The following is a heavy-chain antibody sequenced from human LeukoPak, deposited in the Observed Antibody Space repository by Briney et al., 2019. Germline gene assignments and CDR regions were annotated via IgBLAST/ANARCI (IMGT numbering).Heavy chain of an antibody. CDR3: ARGRYDMGAFDI. V-gene: IGHV4-59*01. J-gene: IGHJ3*02. Sequence: SETLSLTCTVSGGSISSYYWSWIRQPPGKGLEWIGYIYYSGSTNYNPSLKSRVTISVDTSKNQFSLKLSSVTAADTAVYYCARGRYDMGAFDIWGQGTMVTVSS. CDR1: GGSISSYY. D-gene: IGHD3-16*01. CDR2: IYYSGST.